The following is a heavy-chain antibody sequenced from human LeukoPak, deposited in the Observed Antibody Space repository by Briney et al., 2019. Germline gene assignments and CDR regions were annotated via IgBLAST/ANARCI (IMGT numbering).Heavy chain of an antibody. Sequence: PGGSPRLSCAASGFTFSNAWMTWVRQAPGKGLEWVARIRRQIDGETTDYAAPVKGRFTISREDSKNTVLLQMNSLKSEDTAVYYCVAGVGATDTDYWGQGTLVTVSS. CDR3: VAGVGATDTDY. J-gene: IGHJ4*02. CDR2: IRRQIDGETT. CDR1: GFTFSNAW. D-gene: IGHD1-26*01. V-gene: IGHV3-15*05.